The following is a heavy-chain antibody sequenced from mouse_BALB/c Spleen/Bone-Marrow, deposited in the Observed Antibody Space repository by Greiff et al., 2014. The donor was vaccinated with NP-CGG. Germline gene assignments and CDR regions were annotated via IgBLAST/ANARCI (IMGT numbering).Heavy chain of an antibody. CDR3: ARAITDAMDY. D-gene: IGHD2-4*01. CDR2: INSGSGGT. J-gene: IGHJ4*01. V-gene: IGHV1-54*01. CDR1: GYAFTNYL. Sequence: VQLQQSGAELVRPGTSVKVSCKGSGYAFTNYLIEWVKQRPGQGLEWIGVINSGSGGTKYNEKFKGKATLTADKSSSTAYMQLSSRTSDDSAVYFCARAITDAMDYGGQGTSVTVSS.